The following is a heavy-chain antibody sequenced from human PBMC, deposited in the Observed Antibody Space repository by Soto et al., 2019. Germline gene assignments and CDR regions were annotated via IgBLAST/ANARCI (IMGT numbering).Heavy chain of an antibody. CDR3: ARGRSSPNFDP. CDR2: LIPIFGAA. V-gene: IGHV1-69*01. CDR1: GGTFTNYV. Sequence: QVQLVQSGAEVRKPGSSVKVSCKISGGTFTNYVIIWLRQAPGQGLEWMGGLIPIFGAAKLAQKFQGRVTITADESTSTVNMELSSLTSEDTAVYYCARGRSSPNFDPWGQGTLVTVSS. J-gene: IGHJ5*02. D-gene: IGHD6-6*01.